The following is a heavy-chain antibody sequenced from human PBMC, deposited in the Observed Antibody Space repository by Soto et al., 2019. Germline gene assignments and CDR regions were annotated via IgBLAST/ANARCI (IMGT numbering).Heavy chain of an antibody. CDR3: ATDLRITIFGVVIGGFDP. Sequence: QVQLVQSGAEVKKPGASVKVSCKVSGYTLTELSMHWVRQAPGKGLEWMGGFDPEDGETIYAQKFQGRVTMTEDTSTDTAYMELSSLRSEDTAVYYCATDLRITIFGVVIGGFDPWGQGTLVTVSS. V-gene: IGHV1-24*01. CDR1: GYTLTELS. D-gene: IGHD3-3*01. CDR2: FDPEDGET. J-gene: IGHJ5*02.